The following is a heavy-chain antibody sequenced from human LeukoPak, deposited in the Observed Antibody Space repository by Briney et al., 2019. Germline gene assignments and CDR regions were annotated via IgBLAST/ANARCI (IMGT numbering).Heavy chain of an antibody. D-gene: IGHD5-18*01. Sequence: SETLSLTXTVSGGYISTYYWTWIRQPPGKGLEWIGYVYYSGSTKYNPSLKSRVTTSLDTSKNQFSLKLNSVTAADTAVYYCARGEEGYGGPWFGYWGQGTLVTVSS. V-gene: IGHV4-59*01. J-gene: IGHJ4*02. CDR1: GGYISTYY. CDR3: ARGEEGYGGPWFGY. CDR2: VYYSGST.